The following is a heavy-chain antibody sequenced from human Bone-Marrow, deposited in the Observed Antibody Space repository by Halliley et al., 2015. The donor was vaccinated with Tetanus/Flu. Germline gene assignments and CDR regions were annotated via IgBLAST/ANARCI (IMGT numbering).Heavy chain of an antibody. J-gene: IGHJ3*02. CDR3: ARFPVGLAAPDAFDI. CDR1: GYTFTSYD. D-gene: IGHD6-13*01. V-gene: IGHV1-8*01. Sequence: QLVQSGAEVKKPGASVKVSCKASGYTFTSYDIIWVRQATGQGLEWMGWMNPNSVNTGYAQKFQGRVTMTRNTSISTAYMELSSLGSEDTAVYYCARFPVGLAAPDAFDIWGQGTMVTVSS. CDR2: MNPNSVNT.